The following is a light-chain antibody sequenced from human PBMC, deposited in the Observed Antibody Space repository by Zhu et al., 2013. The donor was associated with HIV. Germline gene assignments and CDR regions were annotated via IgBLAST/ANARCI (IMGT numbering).Light chain of an antibody. CDR2: LAS. V-gene: IGKV1-17*01. J-gene: IGKJ2*02. CDR1: QDIKNH. Sequence: DIQMTQSPSSLSASVGDRVTITCRASQDIKNHLGWYRQEPGKAPRRLIYLASTLQSGVPSRFSGSGSGTDFTLTISSLQPEDFATYYCLQSHSYPRTFGQGTRLRSN. CDR3: LQSHSYPRT.